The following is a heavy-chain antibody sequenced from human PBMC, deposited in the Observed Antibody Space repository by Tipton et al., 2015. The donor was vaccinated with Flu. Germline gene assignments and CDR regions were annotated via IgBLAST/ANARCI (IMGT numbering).Heavy chain of an antibody. CDR2: IFHTGST. D-gene: IGHD1-1*01. Sequence: TLSLTCTISGDSISGDYYWGWIRQPPGKGLEWIGNIFHTGSTYHNPSLRSRVTISVDKSKNQFSLKLSSVTAADTAVYYCARVGVGTTAATPLNAFDIWGQGTMVTVSS. V-gene: IGHV4-38-2*02. CDR3: ARVGVGTTAATPLNAFDI. CDR1: GDSISGDYY. J-gene: IGHJ3*02.